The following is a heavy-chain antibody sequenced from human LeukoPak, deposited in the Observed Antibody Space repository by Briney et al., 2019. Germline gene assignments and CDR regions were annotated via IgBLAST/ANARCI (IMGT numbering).Heavy chain of an antibody. CDR2: ISSSSSYI. CDR3: ARDHKENYDSSGYYLYYFDY. J-gene: IGHJ4*02. D-gene: IGHD3-22*01. Sequence: PGGSLRLSCAASGFTFSSYSMNWVRQAPGKGLEWVSSISSSSSYIYYADSVKGRFTTSRDNAKNSLYLQMNSLRAEDTAVYYCARDHKENYDSSGYYLYYFDYWGQGTLVTVSS. V-gene: IGHV3-21*01. CDR1: GFTFSSYS.